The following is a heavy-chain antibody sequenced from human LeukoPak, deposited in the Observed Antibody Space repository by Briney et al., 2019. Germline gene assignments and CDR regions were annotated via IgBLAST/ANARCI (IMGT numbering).Heavy chain of an antibody. D-gene: IGHD3-3*01. CDR2: INPSGGST. Sequence: ASVKVSCKASGYTFTSYYMHWVRPAPGQGLEWMGIINPSGGSTSYAQKFQGRVTMTRDTSTSTVYMELSSLRSEDTAVYYCARAFRYDFWSGYFLLDYWGQGTLVTVSS. CDR3: ARAFRYDFWSGYFLLDY. CDR1: GYTFTSYY. V-gene: IGHV1-46*01. J-gene: IGHJ4*02.